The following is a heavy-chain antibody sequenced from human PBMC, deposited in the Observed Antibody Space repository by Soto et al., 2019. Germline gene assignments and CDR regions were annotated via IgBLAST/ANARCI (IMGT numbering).Heavy chain of an antibody. J-gene: IGHJ6*02. CDR1: GLTFSSYP. Sequence: QVQLVESGGGVVQPGRSLRLSCAASGLTFSSYPMPWVRQAPGKGLEWVAVISYDGSNKYYADSVKGRFTISRDNSKHTLYLQMSSLRGADTAGYYCARAEAIGSYHYNGMDVWGQGTTVTVSS. V-gene: IGHV3-30-3*01. D-gene: IGHD2-2*03. CDR2: ISYDGSNK. CDR3: ARAEAIGSYHYNGMDV.